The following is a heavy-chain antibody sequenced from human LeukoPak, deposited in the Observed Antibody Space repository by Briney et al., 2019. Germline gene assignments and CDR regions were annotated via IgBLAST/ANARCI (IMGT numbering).Heavy chain of an antibody. J-gene: IGHJ4*02. CDR2: IYSGGST. V-gene: IGHV3-66*01. CDR1: GFTVSHNY. CDR3: AKTSSGYGNFDS. D-gene: IGHD5-12*01. Sequence: GGSLRLSCAASGFTVSHNYMSWVRQAPGKGLEWVSVIYSGGSTNYADSVKGRFTISRDNSKNTLYLQMNSLRAEDTAVYYCAKTSSGYGNFDSWGQGTLVTVSS.